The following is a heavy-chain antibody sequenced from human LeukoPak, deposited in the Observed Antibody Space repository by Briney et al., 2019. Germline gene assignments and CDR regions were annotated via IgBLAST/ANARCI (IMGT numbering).Heavy chain of an antibody. CDR2: INPSGGST. J-gene: IGHJ4*02. V-gene: IGHV1-46*01. D-gene: IGHD1-26*01. CDR1: GYTFTSYY. CDR3: ARDLSGSHTSVGFDY. Sequence: ASVKVSCKASGYTFTSYYMHWARQAPGQGLEWMGIINPSGGSTGYAQKFQGRVTMTRDTSTSTVYMELSSLRSEDTAVYYCARDLSGSHTSVGFDYWGQGTLVTVSS.